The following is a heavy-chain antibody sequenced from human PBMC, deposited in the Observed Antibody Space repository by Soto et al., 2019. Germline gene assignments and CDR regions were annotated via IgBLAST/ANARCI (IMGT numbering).Heavy chain of an antibody. CDR2: ISTDNANT. V-gene: IGHV1-18*01. D-gene: IGHD2-21*01. Sequence: QVHLVQSGAEVRKPGASVKVSCKASGYSFTSYGISWVRQAPGQGLEWMGWISTDNANTNYAHNLQGRVSMTIDTSTSTAYMELWSLGSDDTAVYYCARDVPDTSLFFYYYGMDVWGQGTTVTVSS. CDR3: ARDVPDTSLFFYYYGMDV. CDR1: GYSFTSYG. J-gene: IGHJ6*02.